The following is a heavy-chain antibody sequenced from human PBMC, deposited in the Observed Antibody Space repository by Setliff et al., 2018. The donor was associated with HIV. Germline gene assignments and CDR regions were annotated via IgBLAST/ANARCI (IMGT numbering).Heavy chain of an antibody. CDR1: GFTVSSSY. CDR3: ARHEAECSGGKCYAGLRGA. V-gene: IGHV3-66*02. Sequence: GGSLRLSCAGSGFTVSSSYMTWVRQAPGKGLEWVSVIYSDGNTFYADSVKGRFSISRDNSKNTLSLQVNSLRSEDTAMYYCARHEAECSGGKCYAGLRGAGGQGTLVTVSS. CDR2: IYSDGNT. J-gene: IGHJ4*02. D-gene: IGHD2-15*01.